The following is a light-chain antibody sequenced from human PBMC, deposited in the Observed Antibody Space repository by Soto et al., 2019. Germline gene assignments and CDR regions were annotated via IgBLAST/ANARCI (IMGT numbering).Light chain of an antibody. Sequence: EIVLTQSPGTLSLSPGERATLSCRASQSLSSNYLAWHQQKTGQAPRLLIYGASSRATGIPDRFSGSGSGTDVTLTITRLEPEDFAVYYCQQYDTSPRTFGQGTKVEIK. J-gene: IGKJ1*01. CDR1: QSLSSNY. CDR3: QQYDTSPRT. V-gene: IGKV3-20*01. CDR2: GAS.